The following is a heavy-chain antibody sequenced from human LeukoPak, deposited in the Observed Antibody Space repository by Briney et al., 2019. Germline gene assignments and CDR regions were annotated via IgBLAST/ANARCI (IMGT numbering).Heavy chain of an antibody. D-gene: IGHD2-2*01. Sequence: GGSLRLSCAASGFTFSSYSMNWVRQAPGKGLEWVSSISSSSSYIYYADSVKGRFTISRDNAKNSLYLQMNSLRAEDTAVHYCARDRPYCSSTSCYFDYWGQGTLVTVSS. V-gene: IGHV3-21*01. CDR3: ARDRPYCSSTSCYFDY. CDR1: GFTFSSYS. J-gene: IGHJ4*02. CDR2: ISSSSSYI.